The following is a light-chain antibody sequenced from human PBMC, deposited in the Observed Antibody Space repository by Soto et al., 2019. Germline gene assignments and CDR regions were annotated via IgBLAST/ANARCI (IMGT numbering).Light chain of an antibody. J-gene: IGLJ2*01. V-gene: IGLV2-14*03. CDR3: SSYASTNTLV. CDR2: DVT. CDR1: SSDVGQYNY. Sequence: QSALTQPASVSGSPGQSITISCTGTSSDVGQYNYVSWYQQHPDKAPKLMIYDVTNRPSGVSNRFSGSKSGNTASLTISGLQAEDEADYYCSSYASTNTLVFGGGTKLTVL.